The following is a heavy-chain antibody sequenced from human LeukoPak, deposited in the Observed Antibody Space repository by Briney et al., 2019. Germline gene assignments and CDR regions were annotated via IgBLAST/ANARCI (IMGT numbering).Heavy chain of an antibody. Sequence: NSGGSLRLSCVASGFAVSSNYMSWVRQAPGKGLEWVSSISSSSSYIYYADSVKGRFTISRDNAKNSLYLQMNSLRAEDTAVYYCARRGPTTMTTHDAFDIWGQGTMVTVSS. V-gene: IGHV3-21*01. CDR1: GFAVSSNY. CDR2: ISSSSSYI. CDR3: ARRGPTTMTTHDAFDI. D-gene: IGHD4-11*01. J-gene: IGHJ3*02.